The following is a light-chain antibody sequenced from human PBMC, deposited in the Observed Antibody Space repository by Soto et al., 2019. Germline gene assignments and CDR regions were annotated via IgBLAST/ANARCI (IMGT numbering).Light chain of an antibody. CDR1: QSVSGN. CDR2: GAS. V-gene: IGKV3-15*01. CDR3: QQYNNWPL. J-gene: IGKJ1*01. Sequence: EIVMTQSPATLSVSPGERATLSCRASQSVSGNLAWYQQKPGQAPRLLIYGASTRATGIPARFSGSGSGTEFTLTISSLQSEDFEVYYCQQYNNWPLFGQGTKVDIK.